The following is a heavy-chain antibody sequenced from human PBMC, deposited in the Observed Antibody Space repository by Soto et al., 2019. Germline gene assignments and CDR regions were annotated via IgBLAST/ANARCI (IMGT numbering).Heavy chain of an antibody. CDR3: AKDSVALLWFGASDY. Sequence: EVQLVESGGGLVQPGRSLRLSCAASGFTFDDYAMHWVRQAPGKGLEWVSGIRWNSGSIGYADSVKGRFTISRDNAKNSLYLQMNSLRAEDTALYYCAKDSVALLWFGASDYWGQGTLVTVSS. D-gene: IGHD3-10*01. CDR2: IRWNSGSI. V-gene: IGHV3-9*01. CDR1: GFTFDDYA. J-gene: IGHJ4*02.